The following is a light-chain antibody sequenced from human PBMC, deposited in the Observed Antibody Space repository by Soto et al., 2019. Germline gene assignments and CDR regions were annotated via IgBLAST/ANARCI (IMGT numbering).Light chain of an antibody. CDR2: DAS. CDR3: QQYYDWPIT. V-gene: IGKV3-15*01. J-gene: IGKJ5*01. CDR1: QRVSNS. Sequence: QSPPTPSFSPRERVTLSCRATQRVSNSLAWYQQKSGQAPRLLIYDASTRATGIPARFSGNGSGTDFTLTISSLQSEDFAVYYCQQYYDWPITFGQGTRLEIK.